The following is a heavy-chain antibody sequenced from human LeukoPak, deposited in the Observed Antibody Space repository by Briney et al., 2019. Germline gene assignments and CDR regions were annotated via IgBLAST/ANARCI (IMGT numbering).Heavy chain of an antibody. CDR2: ISGSSTYI. J-gene: IGHJ3*02. Sequence: GGSLRLSCTASGFTFGDYAMNWVRQAPGKGLEWVSSISGSSTYIYDADSVKGRFTISRDNAKNSLYLQMNSLRAEDTAVYYCAKSSSGALRDAFDMWGQGTMVTVSS. CDR3: AKSSSGALRDAFDM. D-gene: IGHD4-17*01. V-gene: IGHV3-21*01. CDR1: GFTFGDYA.